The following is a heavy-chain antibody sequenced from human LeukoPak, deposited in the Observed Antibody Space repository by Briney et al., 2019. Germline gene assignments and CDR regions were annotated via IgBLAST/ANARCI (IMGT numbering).Heavy chain of an antibody. V-gene: IGHV1-69*05. CDR2: TIPVFHTA. CDR1: GESFSSHG. CDR3: ARDYNFDSSPYDDGLDI. Sequence: SVKVSCKTSGESFSSHGISWVRQAPGQGLEWMGGTIPVFHTAKYAQNFQDRLTITTDESTDTVYMELSSLRSEDTAVYYCARDYNFDSSPYDDGLDIWGQGTMVTVSS. D-gene: IGHD3-22*01. J-gene: IGHJ3*02.